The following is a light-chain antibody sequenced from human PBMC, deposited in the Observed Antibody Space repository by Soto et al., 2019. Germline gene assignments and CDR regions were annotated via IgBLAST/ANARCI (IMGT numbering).Light chain of an antibody. CDR2: EVS. Sequence: QSVLTQPASVSGSPGQSITFSCTGTRSDVGGYNYVSWYQQRPGKAPKLMIFEVSNRPSGVSHRFSGSKSGKTASLTISGLQAEDEADYYCSSYTSSSTWVFGGGTQLTVL. J-gene: IGLJ3*02. V-gene: IGLV2-14*01. CDR1: RSDVGGYNY. CDR3: SSYTSSSTWV.